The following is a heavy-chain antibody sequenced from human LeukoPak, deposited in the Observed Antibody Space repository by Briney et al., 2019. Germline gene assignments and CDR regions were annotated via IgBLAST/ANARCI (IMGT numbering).Heavy chain of an antibody. CDR3: ATARRYCSGGSCAFDY. CDR2: FDPEDGET. CDR1: GYTLTELS. Sequence: GASVKVSCKVSGYTLTELSMHWVRQAPGKGLEWMGCFDPEDGETIYAQKFQGRVTMTEDTSTDTAYMELSSLRSEDTALYYCATARRYCSGGSCAFDYWGQGTLVTVSS. D-gene: IGHD2-15*01. J-gene: IGHJ4*02. V-gene: IGHV1-24*01.